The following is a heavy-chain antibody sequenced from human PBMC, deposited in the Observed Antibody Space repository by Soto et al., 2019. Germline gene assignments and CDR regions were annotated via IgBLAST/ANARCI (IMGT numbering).Heavy chain of an antibody. CDR1: GFTFGDYG. D-gene: IGHD1-1*01. J-gene: IGHJ4*02. CDR3: ERVPQILEDSFDY. V-gene: IGHV3-20*04. Sequence: GGSLRLSCAASGFTFGDYGMRWVRQAPGKGLEWVSGINWNGGSTGYADSMKGRFTISRDNAKNSLYLQMNSLRAEDTALYYCERVPQILEDSFDYWGQGTLVTVSS. CDR2: INWNGGST.